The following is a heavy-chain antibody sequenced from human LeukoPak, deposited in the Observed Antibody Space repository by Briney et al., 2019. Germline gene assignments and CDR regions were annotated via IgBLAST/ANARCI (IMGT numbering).Heavy chain of an antibody. CDR2: IDTSTGNP. Sequence: ASVKVSCKASGYTFTNYAINWVRQAPGQGLEWMGWIDTSTGNPTYAQGFTEQFVFSLDTSVSTAYYCARDNYGAEEGIGSSLVWFDPWGQGTLVTVSS. V-gene: IGHV7-4-1*01. J-gene: IGHJ5*02. D-gene: IGHD6-13*01. CDR3: LVWFDP. CDR1: GYTFTNYA.